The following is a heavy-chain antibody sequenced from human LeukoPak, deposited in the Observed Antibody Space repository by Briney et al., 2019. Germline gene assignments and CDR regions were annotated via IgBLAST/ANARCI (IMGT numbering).Heavy chain of an antibody. CDR1: GGSFSGYY. D-gene: IGHD3-9*01. Sequence: SETLSLTCAVYGGSFSGYYWSWIRQPPGKGLEWIGEINRSGSTNYNPSLKSRVTISVDTSKNQFSLKLSSVTAADTAVYYCARVRSTGKGGYFDYWGQGTLVTVSS. V-gene: IGHV4-34*01. J-gene: IGHJ4*02. CDR2: INRSGST. CDR3: ARVRSTGKGGYFDY.